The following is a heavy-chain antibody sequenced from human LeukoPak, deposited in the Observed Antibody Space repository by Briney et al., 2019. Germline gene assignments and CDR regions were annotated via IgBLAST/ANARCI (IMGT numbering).Heavy chain of an antibody. CDR1: GGSFSGYY. CDR3: ARDPRSYDILTGYYAGGPQYYFDY. Sequence: SETLSLTCAVYGGSFSGYYWSWIRQPPGKGLEWVGEINHSGSTYYNPSLKSRVTISVDTSKNQFSLKLSSVTAADTAVYYCARDPRSYDILTGYYAGGPQYYFDYWGQGTLVTVSS. V-gene: IGHV4-34*01. D-gene: IGHD3-9*01. J-gene: IGHJ4*02. CDR2: INHSGST.